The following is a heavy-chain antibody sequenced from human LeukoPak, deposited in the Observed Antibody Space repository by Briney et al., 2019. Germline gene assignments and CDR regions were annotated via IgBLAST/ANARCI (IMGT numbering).Heavy chain of an antibody. CDR1: GYTFNTYG. CDR3: EREGSLYDSGNYYLSWFDP. Sequence: ASVKVSCKTSGYTFNTYGIAWVRRAPGQGLEWMGWISAYNGNTNYAQYLQDRVTMTTGTSTTTAYMELRSLRSDDTAVYYCEREGSLYDSGNYYLSWFDPWGQGTLVTVSS. D-gene: IGHD3-22*01. J-gene: IGHJ5*02. CDR2: ISAYNGNT. V-gene: IGHV1-18*01.